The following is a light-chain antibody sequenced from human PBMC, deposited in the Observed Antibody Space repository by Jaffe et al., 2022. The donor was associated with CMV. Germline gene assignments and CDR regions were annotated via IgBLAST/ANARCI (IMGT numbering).Light chain of an antibody. CDR3: QQRSSWPLT. J-gene: IGKJ4*01. V-gene: IGKV3-11*01. CDR1: QTVSSY. Sequence: EVVLTQSPATLSLSPGERATLSCRASQTVSSYLAWYQQKPGQAPRLLIYDASNRATGIPARFSGSGSGTDFTLTISNLESEDFAVYYCQQRSSWPLTFGGGTKVEIK. CDR2: DAS.